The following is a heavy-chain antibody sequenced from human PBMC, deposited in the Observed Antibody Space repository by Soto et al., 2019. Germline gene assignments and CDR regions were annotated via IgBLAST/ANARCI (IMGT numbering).Heavy chain of an antibody. V-gene: IGHV1-3*01. J-gene: IGHJ4*02. D-gene: IGHD2-21*02. CDR1: GYTFTSYA. Sequence: QVQLVQSGAEVKKPGASVKVSCKASGYTFTSYAMHWVRQAPGQRLEWMGWINAGNGNTKYSQKFQGRVTITRDTSASTAYMALISLRSEDTAVYYCPRSIVVVTAADYWGQGTLVTVSS. CDR3: PRSIVVVTAADY. CDR2: INAGNGNT.